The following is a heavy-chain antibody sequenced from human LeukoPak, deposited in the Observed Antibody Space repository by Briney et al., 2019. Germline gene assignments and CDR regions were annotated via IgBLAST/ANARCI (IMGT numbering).Heavy chain of an antibody. CDR3: ARHKNTAGSDYFGD. Sequence: SETLSLTCAVSGGSISIYYWSWIRQPPGKGLEWIAYVYYSGSTNYNPSLKSRVAISVDTSKNQFSLKLSSVTAADTAVYYCARHKNTAGSDYFGDWGQGTLVTVSS. CDR1: GGSISIYY. D-gene: IGHD1-26*01. V-gene: IGHV4-59*08. CDR2: VYYSGST. J-gene: IGHJ4*02.